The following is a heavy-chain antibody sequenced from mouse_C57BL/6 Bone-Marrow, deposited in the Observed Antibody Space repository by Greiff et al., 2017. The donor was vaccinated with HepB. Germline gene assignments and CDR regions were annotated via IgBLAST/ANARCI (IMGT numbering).Heavy chain of an antibody. CDR1: GFNIKDDY. Sequence: EVQLQQSGAELVRPGASVKLSCTASGFNIKDDYMHWVKQRPEQGLEWIGWIDPENGDTEYASKFQGKATITADTSSNTAYLQLSSLTSEDSAVYCCARPSLYGSSWVYYFDYWGQGTTLTVSS. V-gene: IGHV14-4*01. CDR3: ARPSLYGSSWVYYFDY. J-gene: IGHJ2*01. D-gene: IGHD1-1*01. CDR2: IDPENGDT.